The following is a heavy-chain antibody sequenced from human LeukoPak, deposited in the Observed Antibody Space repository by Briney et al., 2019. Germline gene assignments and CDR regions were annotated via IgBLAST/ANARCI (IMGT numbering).Heavy chain of an antibody. J-gene: IGHJ6*02. V-gene: IGHV1-69*04. CDR1: GGTFSSYA. D-gene: IGHD3-10*01. Sequence: SVKVSCKASGGTFSSYAISWVRQAPGQGLEWMGRIIPILGIANYAQKFQGRVTITADKSTSTAYMELSSLRSEDTAVYYCARDPERTMVPGVLNYYGMDVWGQGTTVTVSS. CDR3: ARDPERTMVPGVLNYYGMDV. CDR2: IIPILGIA.